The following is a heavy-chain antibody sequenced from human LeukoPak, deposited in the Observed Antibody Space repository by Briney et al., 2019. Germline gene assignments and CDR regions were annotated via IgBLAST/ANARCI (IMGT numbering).Heavy chain of an antibody. D-gene: IGHD5-18*01. Sequence: GGSLRLSCAASGFTFSSYAMGWVRQAPGKGLEWVSAITASGGNTYYADSVKGRFTLSRDNSKNTLYLQVNSLRAEDTAVYYCAKGNGYSYGRYYFDYWGQGTLVTVSS. J-gene: IGHJ4*02. CDR3: AKGNGYSYGRYYFDY. V-gene: IGHV3-23*01. CDR1: GFTFSSYA. CDR2: ITASGGNT.